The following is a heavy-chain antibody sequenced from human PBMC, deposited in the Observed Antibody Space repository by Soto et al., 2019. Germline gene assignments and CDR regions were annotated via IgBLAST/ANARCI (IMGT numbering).Heavy chain of an antibody. CDR2: IYYSGST. Sequence: SETLSLTCTVSGGSSSSYYWSWIRQPPGKGLEWIGYIYYSGSTNYNPSLKSRVTISVDTSKNQFSLKLSSVTAADTAVYYCARLSTQSNPSADYWGQGTLVTVSS. J-gene: IGHJ4*02. CDR1: GGSSSSYY. D-gene: IGHD3-10*01. CDR3: ARLSTQSNPSADY. V-gene: IGHV4-59*08.